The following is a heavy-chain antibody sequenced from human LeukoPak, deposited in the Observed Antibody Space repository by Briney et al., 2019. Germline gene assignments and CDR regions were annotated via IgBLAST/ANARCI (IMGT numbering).Heavy chain of an antibody. CDR2: ISSDADNK. CDR3: AKGEEMITVVFHYYMDV. V-gene: IGHV3-30-3*01. Sequence: LSGGSLRLSCAASGFTFSTYAMHWFRQAPGKGLEWVAVISSDADNKYYADSVKGRFTISRDNSKNTVYLQMNSLTAEDTAVYYCAKGEEMITVVFHYYMDVWGKGTTVTVSS. J-gene: IGHJ6*03. CDR1: GFTFSTYA. D-gene: IGHD4-11*01.